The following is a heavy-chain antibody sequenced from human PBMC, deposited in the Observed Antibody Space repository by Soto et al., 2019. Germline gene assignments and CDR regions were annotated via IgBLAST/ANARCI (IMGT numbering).Heavy chain of an antibody. V-gene: IGHV3-23*01. CDR2: ISGSGGST. J-gene: IGHJ5*02. CDR1: GFTFSSYA. CDR3: AKGSYYDILTGYSSWFDP. Sequence: GSLRLSCAASGFTFSSYAMSWVRQAPGKGLEWVSAISGSGGSTYYADSVKGRFTISRDNSKNTLYLQMNSLRAEDTAVYYCAKGSYYDILTGYSSWFDPWGQGTLVTVSS. D-gene: IGHD3-9*01.